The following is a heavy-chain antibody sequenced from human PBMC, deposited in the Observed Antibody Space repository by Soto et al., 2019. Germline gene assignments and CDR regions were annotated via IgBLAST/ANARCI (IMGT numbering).Heavy chain of an antibody. CDR3: ASGYCSGGSCYYPHFFDY. Sequence: ASVKVSCKASGYTFTSYGISWVRQAPGQGLEWMGWISAYNGNTNYAQKLQGRVTMTTDTSTSTAYMELRSLRSDDTAVYYCASGYCSGGSCYYPHFFDYWGQGTLVTVSS. CDR2: ISAYNGNT. J-gene: IGHJ4*02. D-gene: IGHD2-15*01. CDR1: GYTFTSYG. V-gene: IGHV1-18*01.